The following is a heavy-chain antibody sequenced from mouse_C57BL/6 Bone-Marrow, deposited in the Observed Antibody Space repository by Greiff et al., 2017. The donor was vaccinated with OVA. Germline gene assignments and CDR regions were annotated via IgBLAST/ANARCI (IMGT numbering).Heavy chain of an antibody. V-gene: IGHV5-16*01. Sequence: EVQGVESEGGLVQPGRSMKLTCTASGFSLSDYYMAWVRQFPEKGLEWVANINNDGSSTYYLDFLKSRFIISRDNAKNILNLQMSSVKSEDTATYYCARDSSCWWYFDVWGTGTTVTVSS. CDR3: ARDSSCWWYFDV. CDR2: INNDGSST. D-gene: IGHD1-1*01. CDR1: GFSLSDYY. J-gene: IGHJ1*03.